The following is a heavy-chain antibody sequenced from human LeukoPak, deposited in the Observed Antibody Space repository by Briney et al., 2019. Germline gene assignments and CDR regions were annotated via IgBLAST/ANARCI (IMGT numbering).Heavy chain of an antibody. CDR2: INHSGST. V-gene: IGHV4-34*01. Sequence: KPSETLSLTCTVSGGSISSYYWSWIRQPPGKGLEWIGEINHSGSTNYNPSLKSRVTISVDTSKNQFSLKLSSVTAADTAVYYCARLEYSSGWYSDYWGQGTLVTVSS. CDR1: GGSISSYY. CDR3: ARLEYSSGWYSDY. J-gene: IGHJ4*02. D-gene: IGHD6-19*01.